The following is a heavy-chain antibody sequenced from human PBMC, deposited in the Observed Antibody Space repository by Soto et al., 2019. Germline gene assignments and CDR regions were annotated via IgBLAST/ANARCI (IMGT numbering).Heavy chain of an antibody. CDR3: TRDASRDSSARGWFDP. Sequence: VGSLRLSCAASGFTFRSFTMNWVRQAPGKGLEWVSTISSNSAYIYYTDALRGRFTISRDNAKNSLHLQMNSLRAEDTAVYYCTRDASRDSSARGWFDPWGPGTLVTVSS. CDR1: GFTFRSFT. J-gene: IGHJ5*02. V-gene: IGHV3-21*01. CDR2: ISSNSAYI. D-gene: IGHD6-13*01.